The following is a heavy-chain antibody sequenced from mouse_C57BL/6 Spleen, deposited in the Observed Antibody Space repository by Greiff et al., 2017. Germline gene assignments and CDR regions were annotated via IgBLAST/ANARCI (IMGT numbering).Heavy chain of an antibody. Sequence: VQLQQSGPELVKPGASVKISCKASGYAFSSSWMNWVKQRPGTGLEWIGRIYPGDGDTNYNGKFKGKATLTADKSSSTAYMQLSSLTSEDSAVYYCARSRYYGSSGEYYFDYWGQGTTLTVSS. D-gene: IGHD1-1*01. CDR2: IYPGDGDT. J-gene: IGHJ2*01. CDR1: GYAFSSSW. V-gene: IGHV1-82*01. CDR3: ARSRYYGSSGEYYFDY.